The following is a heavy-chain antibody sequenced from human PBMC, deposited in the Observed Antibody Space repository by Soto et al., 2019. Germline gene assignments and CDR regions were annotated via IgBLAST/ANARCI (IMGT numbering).Heavy chain of an antibody. CDR2: LNAGNGNT. CDR1: GYSFTNYA. D-gene: IGHD6-19*01. V-gene: IGHV1-3*01. CDR3: AIEDGSSGWYGY. J-gene: IGHJ4*02. Sequence: GASVKVSCKASGYSFTNYAIHWVRQAPGQRFEWMGRLNAGNGNTKYSQKFQGTVTITGDTSASTAYMELTSLRSEDTAVYYCAIEDGSSGWYGYWGQGTLVTVSS.